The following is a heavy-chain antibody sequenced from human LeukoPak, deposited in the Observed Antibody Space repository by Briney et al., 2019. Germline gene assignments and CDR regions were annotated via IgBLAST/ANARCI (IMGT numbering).Heavy chain of an antibody. J-gene: IGHJ4*02. Sequence: SVKVSCKASGGTFSSYAISWVRQAPGQGLEWMGGIIPIFGKANYAQKFQDRVTITTDESTSTAYMELNSLRSEDTAVYYCAGGDEGAAHLAWYYWGQGTLVTVSS. CDR3: AGGDEGAAHLAWYY. D-gene: IGHD1-26*01. V-gene: IGHV1-69*05. CDR1: GGTFSSYA. CDR2: IIPIFGKA.